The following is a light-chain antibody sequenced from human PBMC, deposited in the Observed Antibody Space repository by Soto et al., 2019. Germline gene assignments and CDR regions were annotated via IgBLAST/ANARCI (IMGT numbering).Light chain of an antibody. CDR1: QSVGSD. V-gene: IGKV3-15*01. Sequence: VLTQSPGTLTWPPGDRATLSFMASQSVGSDLVWYRQKPGQAPRLLIYGASNRATGVPDRFSGSGSGTDFTLTISSLQPDDFATYYCQHYSLYPWRLAQGTRVDI. CDR2: GAS. J-gene: IGKJ1*01. CDR3: QHYSLYPWR.